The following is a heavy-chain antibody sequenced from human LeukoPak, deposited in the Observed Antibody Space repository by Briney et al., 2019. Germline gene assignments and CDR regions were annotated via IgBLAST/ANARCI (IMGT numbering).Heavy chain of an antibody. D-gene: IGHD2-2*01. V-gene: IGHV3-74*01. CDR1: GFTFSSYW. CDR3: VRSCSSGSCYGYKDY. Sequence: GGSLRLSCATSGFTFSSYWMHWVRQVPGKGLVWVSRVNGDGTSTSYADSVQGRFTISRDNAKNTLYLYMNSLRGDDTAIYFCVRSCSSGSCYGYKDYWGQGTLVTVSS. J-gene: IGHJ4*02. CDR2: VNGDGTST.